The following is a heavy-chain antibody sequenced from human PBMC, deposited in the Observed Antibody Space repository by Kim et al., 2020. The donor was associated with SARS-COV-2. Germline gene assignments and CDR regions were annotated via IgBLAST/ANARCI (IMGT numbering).Heavy chain of an antibody. CDR2: ISAYNGNT. D-gene: IGHD4-17*01. Sequence: ASVKVSCKASGYTFTSYGISWVRQAPGQGLEWMGWISAYNGNTNYAQKLQGRVTMTSDTSTSTAYMELRSLRSDDTAVYYCARDLHGDYPYYYYYGMDVWGQGTTVTVSS. J-gene: IGHJ6*02. V-gene: IGHV1-18*04. CDR1: GYTFTSYG. CDR3: ARDLHGDYPYYYYYGMDV.